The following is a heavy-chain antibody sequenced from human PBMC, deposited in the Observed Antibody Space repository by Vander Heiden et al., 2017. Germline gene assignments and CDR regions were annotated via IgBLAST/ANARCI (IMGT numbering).Heavy chain of an antibody. J-gene: IGHJ6*02. D-gene: IGHD2-2*01. CDR3: TTVAAISYYYYYYGMDV. V-gene: IGHV3-15*01. CDR1: GFTFSNAW. CDR2: IKSKTDGGTT. Sequence: EVQLVASGGGLVKPGGSLRLSCAASGFTFSNAWMGWVRQAPGKGLEWVGRIKSKTDGGTTDYAAPVKGRFTISRDDSKNTLYLQMNSLKTEDTAVYYCTTVAAISYYYYYYGMDVWGQGTTVTVSS.